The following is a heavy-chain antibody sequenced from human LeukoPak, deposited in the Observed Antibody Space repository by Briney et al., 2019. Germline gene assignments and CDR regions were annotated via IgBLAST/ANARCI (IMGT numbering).Heavy chain of an antibody. V-gene: IGHV1-2*02. D-gene: IGHD6-25*01. CDR1: GGTFNNYA. Sequence: ASVKVSCKASGGTFNNYAINWVRQAPGQGLEGMGWVNPNSGGTNYAQKFQGRVTMTRDTSVSTAYMELSRLRSDDTAVYYCATAAATAGFDYWGQGTLVTVSS. CDR2: VNPNSGGT. CDR3: ATAAATAGFDY. J-gene: IGHJ4*02.